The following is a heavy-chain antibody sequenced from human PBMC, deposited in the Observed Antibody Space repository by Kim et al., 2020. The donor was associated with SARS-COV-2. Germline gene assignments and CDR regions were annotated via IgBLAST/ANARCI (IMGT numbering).Heavy chain of an antibody. CDR3: ARDLTVTTQYYSYYYGMDV. Sequence: ASVKVSCKASGYTFTSYYMHWVRQAPGQGLEWMGIINPSGGSTSYAQKFQGRVTMTRDTSTSTAYMELSSLRSEDTAVYYCARDLTVTTQYYSYYYGMDVWGQGTTVTVSS. J-gene: IGHJ6*02. CDR1: GYTFTSYY. CDR2: INPSGGST. V-gene: IGHV1-46*03. D-gene: IGHD4-17*01.